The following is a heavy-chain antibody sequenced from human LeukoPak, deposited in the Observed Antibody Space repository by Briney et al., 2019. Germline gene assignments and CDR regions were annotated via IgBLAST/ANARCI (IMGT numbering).Heavy chain of an antibody. CDR3: ARGPPYYDILTGYSDH. CDR2: ISGSGGST. V-gene: IGHV3-23*01. D-gene: IGHD3-9*01. CDR1: GFTFSSYA. Sequence: GGSLRLSCAASGFTFSSYAMSWVRQAPGKGLEWVSAISGSGGSTYYADSVKGRFTISRDNSKNTLYLQMNSLRAEDTAVYYCARGPPYYDILTGYSDHWGQGTLVTVSS. J-gene: IGHJ4*02.